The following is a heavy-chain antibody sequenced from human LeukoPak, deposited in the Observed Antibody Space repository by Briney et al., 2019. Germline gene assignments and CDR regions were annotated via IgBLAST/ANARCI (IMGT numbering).Heavy chain of an antibody. Sequence: ASVKVSCKASGDTLNNDDITWVRQAPGRGLEWMGRIVPIVEITNYAESLQGRVTITADKSTNTFYMQLASLMSSDTAIYFCARGNYGDPNWFDPWGQGTLVTVSS. D-gene: IGHD4-17*01. J-gene: IGHJ5*02. CDR2: IVPIVEIT. V-gene: IGHV1-69*04. CDR3: ARGNYGDPNWFDP. CDR1: GDTLNNDD.